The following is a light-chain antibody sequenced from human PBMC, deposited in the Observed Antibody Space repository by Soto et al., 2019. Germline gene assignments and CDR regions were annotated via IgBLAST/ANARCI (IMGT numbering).Light chain of an antibody. CDR2: DAS. Sequence: QMTQSPSTLSAAVGDRVSITCRASQSITNWLAWYQQKPGKGPKLLIYDASTLESGVPSRFSGSGSGTEFTLTISSLQPDDFATYYCQQYKVYSQTFGQGTKVDIK. CDR1: QSITNW. J-gene: IGKJ1*01. V-gene: IGKV1-5*01. CDR3: QQYKVYSQT.